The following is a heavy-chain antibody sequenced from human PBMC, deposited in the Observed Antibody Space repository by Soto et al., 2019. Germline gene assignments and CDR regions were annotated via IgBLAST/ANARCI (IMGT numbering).Heavy chain of an antibody. D-gene: IGHD3-3*01. J-gene: IGHJ6*02. CDR3: ARGAPYYAFWSGHYTSYTYYGMDV. Sequence: EVQLVESGGGLIQPGGSLRVSCAASEFTVSSNYMTWVRQAPGKGLEWVSVIDTAGRANYAESVKGRFTNSRDNSKNTLYLQMNSRRVEDTAVYYCARGAPYYAFWSGHYTSYTYYGMDVWGQGTTVTVS. V-gene: IGHV3-53*01. CDR2: IDTAGRA. CDR1: EFTVSSNY.